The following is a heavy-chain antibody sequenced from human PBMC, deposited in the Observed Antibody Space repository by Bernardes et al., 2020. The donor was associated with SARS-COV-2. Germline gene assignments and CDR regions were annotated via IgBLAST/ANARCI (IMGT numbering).Heavy chain of an antibody. CDR2: ISSSSSYI. CDR1: GFTFSSYS. V-gene: IGHV3-21*01. D-gene: IGHD3-10*01. J-gene: IGHJ6*02. CDR3: ASITMVRGVIRGYGMDV. Sequence: GGSLRLSCAASGFTFSSYSMNWVRQAPGKGLEWVSSISSSSSYIYYADSVKGRFTISRDNAKNSLYLQMNSLRAEDTAVYYCASITMVRGVIRGYGMDVWGQGTTVTVSS.